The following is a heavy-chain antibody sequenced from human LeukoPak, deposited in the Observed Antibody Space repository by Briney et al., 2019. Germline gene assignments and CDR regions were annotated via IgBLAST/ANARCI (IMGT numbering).Heavy chain of an antibody. V-gene: IGHV5-51*01. D-gene: IGHD1-26*01. CDR1: GYSFTSYW. CDR2: IYPGDSDT. CDR3: ARRLFSGSYPSFDY. Sequence: GESLKISCKASGYSFTSYWIAWVRQMPGKGLEWMGIIYPGDSDTRYSPSFQGQVTISADKSISTAYLRWSSLKASDTAMYYCARRLFSGSYPSFDYWGQGTLVTVSS. J-gene: IGHJ4*02.